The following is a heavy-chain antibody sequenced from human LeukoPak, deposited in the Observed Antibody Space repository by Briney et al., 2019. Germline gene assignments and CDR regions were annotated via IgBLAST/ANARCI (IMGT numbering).Heavy chain of an antibody. D-gene: IGHD2-2*01. Sequence: AAVKVSCKTSGYTFSTYDINWVRQAAGQGLECMGWMHPNSGNTGFAQKFQGRATITRDTSITTAYLELSSLRSEDTAVYYCARAIRYQLLSDYWGQGTLVTVSS. J-gene: IGHJ4*02. CDR2: MHPNSGNT. V-gene: IGHV1-8*03. CDR1: GYTFSTYD. CDR3: ARAIRYQLLSDY.